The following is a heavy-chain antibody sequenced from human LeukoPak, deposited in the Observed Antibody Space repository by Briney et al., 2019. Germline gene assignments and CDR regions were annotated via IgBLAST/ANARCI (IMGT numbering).Heavy chain of an antibody. D-gene: IGHD3-10*01. CDR1: GGSFSGYY. Sequence: SETLSLTCAVYGGSFSGYYWSWIRQPPGKGLEWIGEINHSGSTNYNPSLKSRVTISVDTSKNQFSLKLSSVTAADTAVYYCAREGNYGSGSYSRGAFDIWGQGTMVTVSS. CDR3: AREGNYGSGSYSRGAFDI. V-gene: IGHV4-34*01. J-gene: IGHJ3*02. CDR2: INHSGST.